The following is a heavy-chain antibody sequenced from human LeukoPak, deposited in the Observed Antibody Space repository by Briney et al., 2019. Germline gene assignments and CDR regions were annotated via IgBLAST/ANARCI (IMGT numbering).Heavy chain of an antibody. J-gene: IGHJ5*02. Sequence: VKFSETLSLTCTVSGGSVSGYYWSWIRQPPGKGLEWIGYLYYNGATLYNPSLKSRVTISIDTSNNQFSLKMSSVIAADTAVYYCARDLGHITLGSTYYHNWFDPWGQGTLVTVSS. CDR1: GGSVSGYY. CDR2: LYYNGAT. D-gene: IGHD3-22*01. CDR3: ARDLGHITLGSTYYHNWFDP. V-gene: IGHV4-59*02.